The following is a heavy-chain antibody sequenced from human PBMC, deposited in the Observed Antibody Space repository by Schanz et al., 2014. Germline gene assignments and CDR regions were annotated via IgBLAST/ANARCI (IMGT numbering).Heavy chain of an antibody. J-gene: IGHJ4*02. D-gene: IGHD6-6*01. CDR3: ARDQSPYTNSSDVRYFDY. V-gene: IGHV1-18*01. Sequence: QVQVVQSGAEVKKPGASVKVSCKASGYTFTDYGVIWVRQAPGQGLEWMGWISPYTGNTHYFDKMEGRVTMTTDTSTSTAYMELRSLRSDDTAMYYCARDQSPYTNSSDVRYFDYWGQGSLVTVSS. CDR2: ISPYTGNT. CDR1: GYTFTDYG.